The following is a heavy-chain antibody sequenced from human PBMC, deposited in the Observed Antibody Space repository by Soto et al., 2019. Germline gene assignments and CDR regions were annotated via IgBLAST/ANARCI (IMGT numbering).Heavy chain of an antibody. J-gene: IGHJ5*02. CDR3: ARVGVSSLNWFDP. D-gene: IGHD6-6*01. V-gene: IGHV4-30-2*01. CDR2: TYHSGNP. Sequence: PSETLSLTCDVSGDTISTGGYTWAWIRQPPGKALEWIGHTYHSGNPYYNPSLKSRVIISVDRSKNQFSLKVSSVTAADTAVYYCARVGVSSLNWFDPWGQGTLVTVSS. CDR1: GDTISTGGYT.